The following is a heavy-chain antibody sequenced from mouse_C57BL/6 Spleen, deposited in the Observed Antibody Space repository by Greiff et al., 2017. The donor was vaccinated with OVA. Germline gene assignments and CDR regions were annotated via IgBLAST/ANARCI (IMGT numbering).Heavy chain of an antibody. V-gene: IGHV14-1*01. J-gene: IGHJ4*01. CDR3: TTRYYGSSSYYAMDY. D-gene: IGHD1-1*01. CDR1: GFNIKDYY. Sequence: VQLQQSGAELVRPGASVKLSCTASGFNIKDYYMHWVKQRPEQGLEWIGRIDPEDGDTEYAPKFQGKATMTADTSSNTAYLQLSSLTSEDAAVYYCTTRYYGSSSYYAMDYWGQGTSVTVSS. CDR2: IDPEDGDT.